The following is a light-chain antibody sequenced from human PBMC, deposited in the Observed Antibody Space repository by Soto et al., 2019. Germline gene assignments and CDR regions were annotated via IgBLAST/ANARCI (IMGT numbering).Light chain of an antibody. J-gene: IGLJ2*01. CDR1: SSDVGGYNY. CDR3: CSYAGSYTVV. V-gene: IGLV2-11*01. CDR2: DVS. Sequence: QSALTQPRSVSGSPGQSVTISCTGTSSDVGGYNYVSWHQQHPGKALKLMIYDVSKRPSGVPDRFSGSKSGNTASLTISGLQAEDEADYYCCSYAGSYTVVFGGGTKLTVL.